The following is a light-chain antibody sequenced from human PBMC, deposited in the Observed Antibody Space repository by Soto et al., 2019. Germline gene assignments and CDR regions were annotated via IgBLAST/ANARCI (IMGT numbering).Light chain of an antibody. V-gene: IGLV2-14*01. J-gene: IGLJ1*01. CDR2: EVT. CDR1: TSDVGGYNY. Sequence: QSVLTQPACVSVSLGQSITVSCTGTTSDVGGYNYVSWYQQHPGKAPILMIYEVTNRPSGVSNRFSGSKSGNTASLTISGLQVEDEAEYYCGSYTGSITYVFGTGTKVTVL. CDR3: GSYTGSITYV.